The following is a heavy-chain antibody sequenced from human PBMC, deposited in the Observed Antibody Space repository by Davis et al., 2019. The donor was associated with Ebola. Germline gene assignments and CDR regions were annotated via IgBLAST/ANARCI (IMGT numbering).Heavy chain of an antibody. D-gene: IGHD1-14*01. J-gene: IGHJ4*02. CDR2: IKQDGSEK. V-gene: IGHV3-7*03. CDR1: GFTFNKYE. CDR3: ARRTGY. Sequence: GGSLRLSCAASGFTFNKYEMNWVRQAPGKGLEWVANIKQDGSEKYYVDSVKGRFTISRDNAKNSLYLQMNSLRAEDTAVYYCARRTGYWGQGTLVTVSS.